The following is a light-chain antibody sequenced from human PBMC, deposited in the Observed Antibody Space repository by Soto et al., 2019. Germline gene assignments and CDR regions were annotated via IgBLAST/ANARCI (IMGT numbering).Light chain of an antibody. CDR1: SSDVGSYNL. CDR3: CSYAGSSTVV. Sequence: QSALTQPASVSGSPGQSITISCTGTSSDVGSYNLVSWYQQHPGKAPKLMIYEVSKRPSWVSNRFSGSKSGNTASLTISGLHAEDEADYYCCSYAGSSTVVFGGGTKVTVL. CDR2: EVS. V-gene: IGLV2-23*02. J-gene: IGLJ2*01.